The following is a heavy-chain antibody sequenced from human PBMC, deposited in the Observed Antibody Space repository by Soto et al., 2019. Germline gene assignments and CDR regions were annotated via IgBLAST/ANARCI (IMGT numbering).Heavy chain of an antibody. CDR2: ISYDGREA. D-gene: IGHD2-21*02. CDR3: ATDPVAVTGSFIDS. Sequence: GGSLRLSCAASGFTFSAYAFHWVRQAPGKGLEWLSVISYDGREAHYADSVEGRFIISRDSSKKTAYLQMNSLRGDDTAVYFCATDPVAVTGSFIDSWGQGTLVTVSS. J-gene: IGHJ4*02. V-gene: IGHV3-30-3*01. CDR1: GFTFSAYA.